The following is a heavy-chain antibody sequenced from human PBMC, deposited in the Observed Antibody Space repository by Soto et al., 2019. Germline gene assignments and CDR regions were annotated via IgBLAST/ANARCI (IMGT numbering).Heavy chain of an antibody. J-gene: IGHJ4*02. CDR3: AKVWYYDFWSGYYFGY. Sequence: GGSLRLSCAASGFTFSSYAMSWVRQAPGKGLEWVSAISGSGGSTYYADSVKGRFTISRDNSKNTLYLQMNSLRAEDTAVYYCAKVWYYDFWSGYYFGYWGQGTLVTVSS. V-gene: IGHV3-23*01. CDR2: ISGSGGST. CDR1: GFTFSSYA. D-gene: IGHD3-3*01.